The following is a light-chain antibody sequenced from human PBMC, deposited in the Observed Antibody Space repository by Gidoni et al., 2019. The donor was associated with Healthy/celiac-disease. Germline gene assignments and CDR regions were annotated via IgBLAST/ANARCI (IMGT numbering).Light chain of an antibody. CDR2: GAS. J-gene: IGKJ2*01. V-gene: IGKV3-15*01. Sequence: EIVMSQSPATLSVSPGERATLSCSASHSVSSNLACYQQKPGQAPSPLMYGASTRATGIPARFSGSGSGTEFTLPISSLQSEDFAVYYCQQYNNWPPMYTFGQGTKLEIK. CDR3: QQYNNWPPMYT. CDR1: HSVSSN.